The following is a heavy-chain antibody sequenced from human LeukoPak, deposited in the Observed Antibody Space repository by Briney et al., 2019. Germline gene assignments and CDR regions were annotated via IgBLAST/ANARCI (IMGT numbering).Heavy chain of an antibody. V-gene: IGHV3-21*01. D-gene: IGHD3-9*01. CDR2: ISSSSSYI. J-gene: IGHJ3*02. CDR1: GFTFSSYS. CDR3: ARARTIVSARPEDAFDI. Sequence: GGSLRLSCAASGFTFSSYSMNWVRQAPGKGLEWVSSISSSSSYIYYADSVKGRFTISRDNAKNSLYLQMNSLRAEDTAVYYCARARTIVSARPEDAFDIWGQGTMVTVSS.